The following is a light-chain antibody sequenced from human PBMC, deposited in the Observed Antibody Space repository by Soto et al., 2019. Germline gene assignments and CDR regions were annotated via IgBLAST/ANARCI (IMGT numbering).Light chain of an antibody. V-gene: IGLV2-14*01. Sequence: QSVLTQPASVSGSPGQSITISCTGTSSEVGGYNYVSWYQQPPGKAPKLMIYDVSNRPSGVSNRFSGSKSGNTASLTISGLQAEDEADYYCSSYTSSSTYVFGTGTKVTVL. CDR3: SSYTSSSTYV. J-gene: IGLJ1*01. CDR1: SSEVGGYNY. CDR2: DVS.